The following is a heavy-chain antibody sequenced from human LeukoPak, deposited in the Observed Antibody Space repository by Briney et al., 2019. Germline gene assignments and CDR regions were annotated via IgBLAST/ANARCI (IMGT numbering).Heavy chain of an antibody. J-gene: IGHJ4*02. CDR1: GYTFNSYG. Sequence: APVKVSCKASGYTFNSYGINWVRQAPGQGLEWMGWISASNANTDYAQRFQGRVTMTTDTSTTTAYMELTSLRSDDTAVYYCARARGYSYGYSDYWGQGTLVTVSS. D-gene: IGHD5-18*01. V-gene: IGHV1-18*01. CDR2: ISASNANT. CDR3: ARARGYSYGYSDY.